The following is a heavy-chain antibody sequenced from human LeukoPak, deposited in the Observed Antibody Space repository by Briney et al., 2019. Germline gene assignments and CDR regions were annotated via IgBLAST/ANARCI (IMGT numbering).Heavy chain of an antibody. CDR1: GGTFSSYA. D-gene: IGHD3-16*01. CDR3: ARVLRHYYYMDV. CDR2: IIPIFGTA. Sequence: SVKVSCKASGGTFSSYAISWVRQAPGQGLEWMGGIIPIFGTANYAQKFQGRVTITTDESTSTAYMELSSLRSEDTAVYYCARVLRHYYYMDVWGKGTTVTVSS. J-gene: IGHJ6*03. V-gene: IGHV1-69*05.